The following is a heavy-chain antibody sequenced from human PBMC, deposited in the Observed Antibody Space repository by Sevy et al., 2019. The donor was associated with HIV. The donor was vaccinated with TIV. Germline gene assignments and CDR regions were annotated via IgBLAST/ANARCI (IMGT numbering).Heavy chain of an antibody. CDR3: ATDQYYDIVTGLFAVDV. Sequence: SETLSLTCTVSGVSLISGEYFWTWIRQPPGKGLEWIGSIYFSGYTNYSPSLKSRVTVSIDTSKNLFFLRLSPVAAADTAVYYCATDQYYDIVTGLFAVDVWGQGTTVTVSS. J-gene: IGHJ6*02. V-gene: IGHV4-61*08. D-gene: IGHD3-9*01. CDR1: GVSLISGEYF. CDR2: IYFSGYT.